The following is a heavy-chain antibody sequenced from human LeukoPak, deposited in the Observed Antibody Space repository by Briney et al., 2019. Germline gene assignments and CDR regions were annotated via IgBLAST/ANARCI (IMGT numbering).Heavy chain of an antibody. CDR2: ISGSGGST. CDR3: ANGWSPDY. D-gene: IGHD2-15*01. Sequence: QTGGSLRLSCAASGFTVSNYPISWVRQAPGKGLEWVSGISGSGGSTYYADSVKGRFTIFRDNSKNTLYLQMNSLRAEDTAVYHCANGWSPDYWGRGTLVTVSS. J-gene: IGHJ4*02. V-gene: IGHV3-23*01. CDR1: GFTVSNYP.